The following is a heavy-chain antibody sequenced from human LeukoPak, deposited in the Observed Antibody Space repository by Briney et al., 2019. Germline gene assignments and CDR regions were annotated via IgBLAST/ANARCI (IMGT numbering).Heavy chain of an antibody. J-gene: IGHJ6*01. Sequence: PSETLSLTCTVSGGSISSYYWSWIRQPPGKGLEWIGYIYYSGSTNYNPSLKSRVTISVDTSENQFSLKLSSVAAGDPACYYCARGRGDRSGYFLKFWGQGNPGTLSS. CDR2: IYYSGST. CDR1: GGSISSYY. D-gene: IGHD3-22*01. V-gene: IGHV4-59*01. CDR3: ARGRGDRSGYFLKF.